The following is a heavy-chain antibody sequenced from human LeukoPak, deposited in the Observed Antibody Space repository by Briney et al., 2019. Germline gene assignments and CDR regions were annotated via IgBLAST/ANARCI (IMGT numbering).Heavy chain of an antibody. CDR3: AKDFLWFGESLIYYMDV. J-gene: IGHJ6*03. CDR1: GFTFSSHG. D-gene: IGHD3-10*01. V-gene: IGHV3-30*02. CDR2: IRYDGISQ. Sequence: GSLRLSCAASGFTFSSHGMHWVRQASGKGLEWVAFIRYDGISQYYADSVKGRFTISRDNSKNTLYLQMNSLRSEDTAVYYCAKDFLWFGESLIYYMDVWGKGTTVTISS.